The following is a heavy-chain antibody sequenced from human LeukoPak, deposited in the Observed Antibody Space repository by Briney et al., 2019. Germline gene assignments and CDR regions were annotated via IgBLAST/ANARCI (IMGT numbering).Heavy chain of an antibody. D-gene: IGHD4-17*01. Sequence: ASVKVSCKASGYTFTSYGISWVRQAPGQGLEWMGIINPSGGRTSYAQKFQGRVTMTRDMSTSTAYMELSSLRSEDTAVYYCARDKQYDYGDSGGVDAFDIWGQGTMVTVSS. J-gene: IGHJ3*02. CDR3: ARDKQYDYGDSGGVDAFDI. CDR1: GYTFTSYG. CDR2: INPSGGRT. V-gene: IGHV1-46*01.